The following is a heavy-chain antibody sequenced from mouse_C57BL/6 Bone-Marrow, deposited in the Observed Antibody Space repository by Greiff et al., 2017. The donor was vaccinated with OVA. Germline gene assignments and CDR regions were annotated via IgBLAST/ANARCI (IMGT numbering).Heavy chain of an antibody. CDR2: IYPGDGDT. J-gene: IGHJ4*01. CDR3: ARYHDGYGYYAMDY. D-gene: IGHD2-2*01. Sequence: VQLVESGAELVKPGASVKISCKASGYAFSSYWMNWVKQRPGKGLEWIGQIYPGDGDTNYNGKFKGKATLTADKSSSTAYMQLSSLTSEDSAVDFCARYHDGYGYYAMDYWGQGTSVTVSS. CDR1: GYAFSSYW. V-gene: IGHV1-80*01.